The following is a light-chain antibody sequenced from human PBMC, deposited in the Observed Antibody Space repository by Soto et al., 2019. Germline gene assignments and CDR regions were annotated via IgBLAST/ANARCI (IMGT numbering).Light chain of an antibody. CDR2: RNK. J-gene: IGLJ1*01. CDR1: SSNIGSDY. Sequence: QSVLTQPPSASGTPGQRVTISCSGSSSNIGSDYVYWYQQFPGTAPKLLIYRNKQRPSGVPDRFSGSKSGTSASLAISGLRSEDEADYYCAAWDDSLSGYVFGTGTKVTVL. V-gene: IGLV1-47*01. CDR3: AAWDDSLSGYV.